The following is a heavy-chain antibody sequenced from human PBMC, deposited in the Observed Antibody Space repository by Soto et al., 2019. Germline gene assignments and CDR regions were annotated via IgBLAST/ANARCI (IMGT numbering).Heavy chain of an antibody. D-gene: IGHD2-21*02. CDR1: GFTFSSYG. J-gene: IGHJ4*02. V-gene: IGHV3-33*01. Sequence: QVQLVESGGGVVQPGRSLRLSCAASGFTFSSYGMHWVRQAPGKGLEWVAVIWYDGSNKYYADSVKGRFTISRDNSKNTLYLQMHSLRAEDTAVYYCAREGVAYCGGDCSAHFDYRGQGTLVTVSS. CDR2: IWYDGSNK. CDR3: AREGVAYCGGDCSAHFDY.